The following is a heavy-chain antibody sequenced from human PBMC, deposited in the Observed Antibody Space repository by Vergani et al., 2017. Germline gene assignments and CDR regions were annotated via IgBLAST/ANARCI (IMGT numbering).Heavy chain of an antibody. V-gene: IGHV3-23*01. CDR2: ISGSGGST. J-gene: IGHJ3*02. CDR1: GFTFSSYA. Sequence: EVQLLESGGGLVQPGGSLRLSCAASGFTFSSYAMSWVRQAPGKGLEWVSAISGSGGSTYYADSVKGRFTISRDNSKNTLYLQMNSLRAEDTAVYYCAKTLIVTYSSSWYAGDDAFDIWGQGTMVTVSS. D-gene: IGHD6-13*01. CDR3: AKTLIVTYSSSWYAGDDAFDI.